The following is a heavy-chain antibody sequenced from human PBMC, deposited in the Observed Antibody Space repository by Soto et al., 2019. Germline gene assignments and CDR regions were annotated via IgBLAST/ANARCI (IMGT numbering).Heavy chain of an antibody. Sequence: SETLSLTCAVSGDSISSDYHWGWVRQPPGKGLEWIGSIYHSGSTYYNPSLKSRVTISVDTSKNQFSLKLSSVTAADTAAYYCARRDVGLRYWGQGTLVTISS. V-gene: IGHV4-38-2*01. J-gene: IGHJ4*02. CDR3: ARRDVGLRY. CDR2: IYHSGST. D-gene: IGHD3-10*01. CDR1: GDSISSDYH.